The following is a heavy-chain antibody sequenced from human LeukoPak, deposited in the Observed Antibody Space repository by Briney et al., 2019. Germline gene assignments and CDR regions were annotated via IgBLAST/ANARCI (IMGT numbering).Heavy chain of an antibody. Sequence: SETLSLTCTVSGYSISSGYYWGWIRQPPGKGLEWIGEVWHSGSTNYYPSLKSRVTISIEKSKNQFSLKLSSVTAADTAVYYCAGAYCGGDCYSGRAFNIWGQGTMVTVSS. CDR1: GYSISSGYY. D-gene: IGHD2-21*02. CDR2: VWHSGST. J-gene: IGHJ3*02. CDR3: AGAYCGGDCYSGRAFNI. V-gene: IGHV4-38-2*02.